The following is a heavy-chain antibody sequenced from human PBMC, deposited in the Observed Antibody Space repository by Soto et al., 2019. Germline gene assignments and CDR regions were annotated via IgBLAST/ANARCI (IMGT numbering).Heavy chain of an antibody. Sequence: EVQLLESGGGLVQPGGSLRLCCAASGFTFNSYVMTWVRQAPGKGLEWVSTISGSGSSAYYADSAKGRFTISRDNSKNMLYLQMNSLSAEDTAVYYCAKGATTAMVTSFDYWGQGTLVTVSS. CDR3: AKGATTAMVTSFDY. D-gene: IGHD5-18*01. CDR2: ISGSGSSA. J-gene: IGHJ4*02. V-gene: IGHV3-23*01. CDR1: GFTFNSYV.